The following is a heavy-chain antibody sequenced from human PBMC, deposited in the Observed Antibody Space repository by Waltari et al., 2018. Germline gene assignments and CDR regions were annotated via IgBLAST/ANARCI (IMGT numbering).Heavy chain of an antibody. CDR2: VSYDGSHT. CDR3: AKDHSGNDFFFFDH. J-gene: IGHJ4*02. CDR1: GFAFRPSR. D-gene: IGHD1-26*01. Sequence: QVQLVASGGGVVQPGRSLTVSCAASGFAFRPSRLHWGRQAPGKGLEWVASVSYDGSHTYYGDSVRGRFTISRDNSKNTLHLQMNSLRGDDTAVYYCAKDHSGNDFFFFDHWGQGTLVIVSP. V-gene: IGHV3-30*18.